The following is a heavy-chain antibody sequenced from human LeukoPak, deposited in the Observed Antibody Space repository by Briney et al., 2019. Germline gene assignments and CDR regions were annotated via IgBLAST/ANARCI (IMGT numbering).Heavy chain of an antibody. CDR2: IYHSGST. CDR1: GVSISSGGHS. D-gene: IGHD1-26*01. J-gene: IGHJ4*02. CDR3: ARGGAGDLYFDY. V-gene: IGHV4-30-2*01. Sequence: SQTLSLTCAVSGVSISSGGHSWRWIRQPPGKGLEWIGYIYHSGSTYYNPSLKSRVTISVDRSKNQFSLKLSSVTAADTAVYYCARGGAGDLYFDYWGQGTLVTVSS.